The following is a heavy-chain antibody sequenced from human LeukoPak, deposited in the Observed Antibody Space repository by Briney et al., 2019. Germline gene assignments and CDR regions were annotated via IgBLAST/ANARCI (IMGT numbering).Heavy chain of an antibody. Sequence: PSQTLSLTCTVSGGSISSGGYYWSWIRQPPGKGLEWIGYIYHSGSTYYNPSLKSRVTISVDRSKNQFSLKLSSVTAADTAVYYCASYIVVVPAAIRGGLFDYWGQGTLVTVSS. D-gene: IGHD2-2*02. CDR1: GGSISSGGYY. J-gene: IGHJ4*02. CDR3: ASYIVVVPAAIRGGLFDY. CDR2: IYHSGST. V-gene: IGHV4-30-2*01.